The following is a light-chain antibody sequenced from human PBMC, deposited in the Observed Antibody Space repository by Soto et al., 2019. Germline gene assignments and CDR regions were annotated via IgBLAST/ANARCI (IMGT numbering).Light chain of an antibody. CDR2: NVY. V-gene: IGLV2-14*03. CDR3: SAYTVSRTYV. J-gene: IGLJ1*01. Sequence: QSALTQPPAASGSPGQSVTISCTGTSSDVGGYKYVSWHQQHPGKAPKLMIYNVYDRPSGISYRFSGSKSGNTASLTISGLQGEDEADYYCSAYTVSRTYVFGTGTKVTVL. CDR1: SSDVGGYKY.